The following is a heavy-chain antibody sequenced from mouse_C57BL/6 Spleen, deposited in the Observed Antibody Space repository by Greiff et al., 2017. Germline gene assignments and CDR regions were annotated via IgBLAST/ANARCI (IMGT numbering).Heavy chain of an antibody. D-gene: IGHD4-1*01. V-gene: IGHV2-5*01. Sequence: VQLQQSGPGLVQPSQSLSITCTVSGFSLTSYGVHWVRQSPGKGLEWLGVIWRGGSTDYNAALMSRLSITMDNSKSQVFFKMNSLQADDTAISDCAKNSGTGNYFDYWGQGTTLTVSS. CDR2: IWRGGST. CDR1: GFSLTSYG. CDR3: AKNSGTGNYFDY. J-gene: IGHJ2*01.